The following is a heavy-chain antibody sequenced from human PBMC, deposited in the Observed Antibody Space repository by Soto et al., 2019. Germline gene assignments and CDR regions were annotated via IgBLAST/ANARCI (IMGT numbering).Heavy chain of an antibody. V-gene: IGHV3-23*01. CDR2: ISGSGGST. CDR3: AKVLSGLGIDF. CDR1: GFTFSGYA. Sequence: VGSLRLSCAASGFTFSGYAMRWVRQAPGKGLEWVSGISGSGGSTYYADSVKGRFTISRDNSKNTLYLQMNSLRAEDTAVYYCAKVLSGLGIDFWGQGTLVTVSS. J-gene: IGHJ4*02. D-gene: IGHD3-16*01.